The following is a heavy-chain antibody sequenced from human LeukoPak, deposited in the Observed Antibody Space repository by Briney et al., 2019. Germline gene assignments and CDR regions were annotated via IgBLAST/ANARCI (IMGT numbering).Heavy chain of an antibody. Sequence: GGSLRLSCAASGFTFGNSWVHWVRQAPGKRLVWVSLINADGSTATYADSVKGRFTISRDNARNTLSLQMNSLTIEDTAVYYCVVVVEPPDSDGFDVWGQGTMITVSS. CDR1: GFTFGNSW. D-gene: IGHD1-14*01. CDR2: INADGSTA. V-gene: IGHV3-74*01. CDR3: VVVVEPPDSDGFDV. J-gene: IGHJ3*01.